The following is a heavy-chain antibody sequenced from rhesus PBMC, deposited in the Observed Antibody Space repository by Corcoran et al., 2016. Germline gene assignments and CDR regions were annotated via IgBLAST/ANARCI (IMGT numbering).Heavy chain of an antibody. CDR1: GGSISSSNW. CDR2: IYGSGGST. J-gene: IGHJ4*01. CDR3: AKAGYSGSWSPFDY. V-gene: IGHV4-93*02. Sequence: QVQLQESGPAVGKPSETLSLTCAVPGGSISSSNWWSWHRQSQGKGLEWIGGIYGSGGSTEYNPSLKSRVTISIDTSKNQFSLKLSSVTAADTAVYYCAKAGYSGSWSPFDYWGQGVLVTVSS. D-gene: IGHD6-25*01.